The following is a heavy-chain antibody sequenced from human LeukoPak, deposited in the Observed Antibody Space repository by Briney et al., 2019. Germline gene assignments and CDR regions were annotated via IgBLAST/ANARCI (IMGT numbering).Heavy chain of an antibody. CDR3: ARVDYFDSNGYYQQMDY. D-gene: IGHD3-22*01. CDR1: GFTFSSYA. Sequence: GGSLRLSCAASGFTFSSYAMHWVRQAPGKGLEWVAVISYDGSNKYYADSVKGRFTISRDNSKNTLYLQMNSLRAEDTAVYYCARVDYFDSNGYYQQMDYWGQGTLVIVSS. V-gene: IGHV3-30-3*01. J-gene: IGHJ4*02. CDR2: ISYDGSNK.